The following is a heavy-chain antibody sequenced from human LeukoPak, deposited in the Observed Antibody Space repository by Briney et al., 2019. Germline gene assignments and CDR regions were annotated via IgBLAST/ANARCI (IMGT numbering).Heavy chain of an antibody. CDR1: GGSISSYY. CDR2: IYYSGST. CDR3: ARGTDSSSWYDQDRKYYFDY. J-gene: IGHJ4*02. D-gene: IGHD6-13*01. Sequence: SETLSLTCTVSGGSISSYYWSWIRQPPGKGLEWIGYIYYSGSTNYNPSLKSRVTISVDTSKNQFSLKLSSVTAADTAVYYCARGTDSSSWYDQDRKYYFDYWGQGTLVTVSS. V-gene: IGHV4-59*01.